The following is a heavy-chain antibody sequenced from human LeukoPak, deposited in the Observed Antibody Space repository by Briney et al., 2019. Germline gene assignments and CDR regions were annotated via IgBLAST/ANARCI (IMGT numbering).Heavy chain of an antibody. V-gene: IGHV3-23*01. CDR2: ISGSGSHA. D-gene: IGHD1-1*01. Sequence: GGSLRLSCAASGFSFGSYAMGWTRQAPGQGLEWVSAISGSGSHANYAESVKGRFTISRDNSKNTLYLQMHSLIAADTAVYYWGSGPGGTTVPGGQGPLVPVPP. CDR3: GSGPGGTTVP. CDR1: GFSFGSYA. J-gene: IGHJ5*02.